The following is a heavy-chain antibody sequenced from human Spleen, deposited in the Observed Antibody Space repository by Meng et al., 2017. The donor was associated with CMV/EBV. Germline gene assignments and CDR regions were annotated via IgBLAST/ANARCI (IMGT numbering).Heavy chain of an antibody. CDR2: IYYSGST. CDR1: GGAISSGGYY. D-gene: IGHD4-23*01. Sequence: CTVSGGAISSGGYYWSWIRQHPGRGLEWIGYIYYSGSTYYNPSLKSRVTISVDTSKNQFSLKLSSVTAADTAVYYCARGWGGNGFDYWGQGTLVTVSS. CDR3: ARGWGGNGFDY. V-gene: IGHV4-31*03. J-gene: IGHJ4*02.